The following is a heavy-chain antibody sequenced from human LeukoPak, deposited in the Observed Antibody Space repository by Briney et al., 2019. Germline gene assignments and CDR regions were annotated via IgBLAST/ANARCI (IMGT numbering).Heavy chain of an antibody. D-gene: IGHD6-6*01. J-gene: IGHJ3*02. Sequence: SETLSLTCTVSGGSISSSSYYWGWIRQPPGKGLEWIGGIYYSGSTYYNPSLKSRVTISVDTSKNQFSLKLSSVTAADTAVYYCARLRLAARDAFDIWGQGTMVTVSS. CDR1: GGSISSSSYY. V-gene: IGHV4-39*01. CDR3: ARLRLAARDAFDI. CDR2: IYYSGST.